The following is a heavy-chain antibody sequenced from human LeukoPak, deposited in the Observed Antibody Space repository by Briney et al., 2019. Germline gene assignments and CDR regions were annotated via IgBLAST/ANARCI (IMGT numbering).Heavy chain of an antibody. CDR1: GFTFSSYA. Sequence: GGSLRLSCAASGFTFSSYAMHWVRQAPGKGLEWVAVISYDGSNKYYADSVKGRFTISRDNSKNTLYLQMNSLRAEDTAVYYCAREYDSSGYYYENWFDPWGQGTLVTASS. CDR2: ISYDGSNK. J-gene: IGHJ5*02. D-gene: IGHD3-22*01. CDR3: AREYDSSGYYYENWFDP. V-gene: IGHV3-30-3*01.